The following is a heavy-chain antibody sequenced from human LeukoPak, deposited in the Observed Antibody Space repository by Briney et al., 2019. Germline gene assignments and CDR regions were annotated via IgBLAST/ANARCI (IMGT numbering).Heavy chain of an antibody. D-gene: IGHD6-6*01. V-gene: IGHV4-59*01. CDR2: IYNSGST. J-gene: IGHJ4*02. Sequence: PSETLSLTCTVSGASIRGSHWSWIRQTPGKGLEWIGYIYNSGSTNFNPSLKSRVTISVDTSNKQVSLKLSSVTAADTAVYYCAKGSSGGVDYWGQGTLVTVSS. CDR1: GASIRGSH. CDR3: AKGSSGGVDY.